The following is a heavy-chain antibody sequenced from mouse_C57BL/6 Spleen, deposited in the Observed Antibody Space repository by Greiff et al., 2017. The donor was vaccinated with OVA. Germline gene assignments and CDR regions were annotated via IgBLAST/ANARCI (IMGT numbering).Heavy chain of an antibody. CDR1: GYAFSSSW. CDR3: ARCIYDYDD. J-gene: IGHJ3*01. CDR2: IYPGDGDT. D-gene: IGHD2-4*01. V-gene: IGHV1-82*01. Sequence: VQRVESGPELVKPGASVKISCKASGYAFSSSWMNWVKQRPGKGLEWIGRIYPGDGDTNYNGKFKGKATLTADKSSSTAYMQLSSLTSEDSAVYFCARCIYDYDDWGQGTLVTVSA.